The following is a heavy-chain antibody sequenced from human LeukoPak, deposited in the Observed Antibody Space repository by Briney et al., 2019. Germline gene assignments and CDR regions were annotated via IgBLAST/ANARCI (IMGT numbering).Heavy chain of an antibody. CDR2: INPNSGGT. D-gene: IGHD6-19*01. CDR3: ARVSSIAVAGREAFDI. Sequence: ASVKVSCKASGYTFTDYYIHWVRQAPGQGLEWMGWINPNSGGTNYAQKFQGRVTMTRDTSISTAYMELSRLRSDDTAVYYCARVSSIAVAGREAFDIWGQGTMVTVSS. V-gene: IGHV1-2*02. J-gene: IGHJ3*02. CDR1: GYTFTDYY.